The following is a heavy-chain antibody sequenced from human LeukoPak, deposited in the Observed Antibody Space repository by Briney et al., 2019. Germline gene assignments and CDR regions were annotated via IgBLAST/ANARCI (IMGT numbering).Heavy chain of an antibody. CDR2: IYYSGST. CDR3: ARARVGATIDAFDI. CDR1: GGSISSGDYY. Sequence: SETLSLTCTVSGGSISSGDYYWSWIRQPPGKGLEWIGYIYYSGSTNYNPSLKSRVTISVDTSKNQFSLKLSSVTAADTAVYYCARARVGATIDAFDIWGQGTMVTVSS. V-gene: IGHV4-61*08. J-gene: IGHJ3*02. D-gene: IGHD1-26*01.